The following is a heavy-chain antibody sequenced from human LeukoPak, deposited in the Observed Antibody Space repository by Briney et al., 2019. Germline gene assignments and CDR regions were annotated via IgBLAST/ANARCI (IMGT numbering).Heavy chain of an antibody. CDR3: AKDRPGMATRY. V-gene: IGHV3-23*01. CDR2: LSGSGGSK. CDR1: GFTFRSYA. Sequence: GGSLRLSCAASGFTFRSYAMSWVRQAPGKGLESVSALSGSGGSKYYADSVKGRFTISRDNSKNTLYLQMNSLRADDTAVYYCAKDRPGMATRYWGEGSLVTVSS. D-gene: IGHD5-24*01. J-gene: IGHJ4*02.